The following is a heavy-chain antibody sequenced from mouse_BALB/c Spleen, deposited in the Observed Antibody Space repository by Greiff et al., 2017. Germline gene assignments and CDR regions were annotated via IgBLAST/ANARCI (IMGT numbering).Heavy chain of an antibody. CDR1: GYSITSDYA. Sequence: EVQLKESGPGLVKPSQSLSLTCTVTGYSITSDYAWNWIRQFPGNKLEWMGYISYSGSTSYNPSLKSRISITRDTSKNQYFLQLNSMTTEDTATSDCAIYYGSSDDWYFDVWGAGTTVTVSS. V-gene: IGHV3-2*02. CDR2: ISYSGST. D-gene: IGHD1-1*01. J-gene: IGHJ1*01. CDR3: AIYYGSSDDWYFDV.